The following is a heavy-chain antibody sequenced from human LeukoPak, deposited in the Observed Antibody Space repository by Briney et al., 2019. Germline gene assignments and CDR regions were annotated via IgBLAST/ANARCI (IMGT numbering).Heavy chain of an antibody. CDR1: GYTFTSYY. CDR3: ASEAHYYDSSGYYYTATFDY. D-gene: IGHD3-22*01. J-gene: IGHJ4*02. V-gene: IGHV1-46*01. CDR2: INPSGGST. Sequence: EASVKVSCKASGYTFTSYYMHWVRQALGQGLEWMGIINPSGGSTSYAQKFQGRVTMTRDTSTSTVYMELSSLRSEDTAVYYCASEAHYYDSSGYYYTATFDYWGQGTLVTVSS.